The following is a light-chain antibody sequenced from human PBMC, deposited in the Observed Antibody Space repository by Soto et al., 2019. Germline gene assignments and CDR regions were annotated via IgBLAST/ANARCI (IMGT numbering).Light chain of an antibody. V-gene: IGKV3-20*01. Sequence: EVMLTQSPGTLSLTPREPAIFSCRASQRVISSYLDWFQQRPGRAPRLLIYGASKRATDIPDRFTGSGSGTDFALTISRLEPEDFAVYYCQQYVTFPWTFCQGTMVDVK. CDR3: QQYVTFPWT. J-gene: IGKJ1*01. CDR1: QRVISSY. CDR2: GAS.